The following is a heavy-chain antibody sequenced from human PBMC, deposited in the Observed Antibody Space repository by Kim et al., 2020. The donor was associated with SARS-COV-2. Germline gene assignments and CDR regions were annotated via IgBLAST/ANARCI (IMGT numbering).Heavy chain of an antibody. D-gene: IGHD6-13*01. J-gene: IGHJ6*02. V-gene: IGHV4-39*07. Sequence: LKSRVTISVDTSKNQFSLKLSSVTAADTAVYYCDGFGAAGTGYYYYGMDVWGQGTTVTVSS. CDR3: DGFGAAGTGYYYYGMDV.